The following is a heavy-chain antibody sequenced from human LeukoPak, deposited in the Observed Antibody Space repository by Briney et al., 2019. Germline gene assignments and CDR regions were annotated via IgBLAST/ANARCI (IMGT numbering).Heavy chain of an antibody. D-gene: IGHD6-6*01. CDR1: GFTFSSYA. V-gene: IGHV3-64*01. CDR3: AKDRRRYYSSSSSVDY. J-gene: IGHJ4*02. CDR2: ISSNGGST. Sequence: GGSLRLSCAASGFTFSSYAMHWVRQAPGKGLEYVSAISSNGGSTYYANSVKGRFTISRDNSKNTLYLQMGSLRAEDMAVYYCAKDRRRYYSSSSSVDYWGQGTLVTVSS.